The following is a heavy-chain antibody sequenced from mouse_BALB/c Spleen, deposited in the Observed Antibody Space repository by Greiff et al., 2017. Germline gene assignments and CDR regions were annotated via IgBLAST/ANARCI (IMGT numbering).Heavy chain of an antibody. Sequence: QVQLQQSGAELVRPGTSVKVSCKASGYAFTNYLIEWVKQRPGQGLEWIGRIYPGDGDTNYNGKFKGKATLTADKSSSTAYMQLSSLTSVDSAVYFCARWGTTVVATDYWGQGTTLTVSS. CDR2: IYPGDGDT. D-gene: IGHD1-1*01. V-gene: IGHV1-54*01. CDR3: ARWGTTVVATDY. CDR1: GYAFTNYL. J-gene: IGHJ2*01.